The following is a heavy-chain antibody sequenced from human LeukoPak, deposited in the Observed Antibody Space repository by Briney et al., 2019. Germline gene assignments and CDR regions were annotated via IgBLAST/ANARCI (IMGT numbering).Heavy chain of an antibody. J-gene: IGHJ6*03. CDR3: ATRVSWDSRSAAPGSHYYFYYYMDV. D-gene: IGHD6-13*01. CDR2: ISGNGGST. Sequence: GGSLRLSCAASGFTFSSYAMSWVRQAPGKGLEWVSSISGNGGSTYYADSVKGRFTISRDNSKNTLYLQINSLRAEDTAVYYCATRVSWDSRSAAPGSHYYFYYYMDVWGNGTTVTVSS. V-gene: IGHV3-23*01. CDR1: GFTFSSYA.